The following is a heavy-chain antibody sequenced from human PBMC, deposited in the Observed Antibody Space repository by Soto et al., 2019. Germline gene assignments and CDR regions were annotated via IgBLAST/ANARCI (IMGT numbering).Heavy chain of an antibody. CDR3: ARDSGQQLVDY. Sequence: GGSLRLYCAASGFTFSDYYMSWIRQAPGKGLEWVSYISRSGSTIYYADSVKDRFTISRDNAKNSLYLQMKSLRAEDTAVYYCARDSGQQLVDYWGQGTLVTVSS. CDR2: ISRSGSTI. CDR1: GFTFSDYY. J-gene: IGHJ4*02. V-gene: IGHV3-11*01. D-gene: IGHD6-13*01.